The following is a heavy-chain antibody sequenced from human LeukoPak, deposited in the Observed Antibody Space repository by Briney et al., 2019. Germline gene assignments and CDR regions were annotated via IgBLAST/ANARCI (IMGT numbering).Heavy chain of an antibody. Sequence: GASVEVSCKASGYTFTGYYMHWVRQAPGQGLEWMGWINPNSGGTNYAQKLQGRVTMTTDTSTSTAYMELSRLRSDDTAVYYCARASSGSSTHFYGYWGQGTLVTVSS. CDR1: GYTFTGYY. V-gene: IGHV1-2*02. J-gene: IGHJ4*02. D-gene: IGHD2-2*01. CDR3: ARASSGSSTHFYGY. CDR2: INPNSGGT.